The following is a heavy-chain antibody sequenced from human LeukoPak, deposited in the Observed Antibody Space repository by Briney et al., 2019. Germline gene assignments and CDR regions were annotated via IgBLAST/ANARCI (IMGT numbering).Heavy chain of an antibody. CDR1: GFTFSNYA. CDR3: AKGDLRSWFDY. Sequence: GGSPRLSFAASGFTFSNYAMSWVRQAPGKGLEWVSGISGSGETTYYAGSVKGRFTISRDNSKNTVHLQMNSLRAEDTALYYCAKGDLRSWFDYWGQGTLVTVSS. CDR2: ISGSGETT. V-gene: IGHV3-23*01. J-gene: IGHJ5*01.